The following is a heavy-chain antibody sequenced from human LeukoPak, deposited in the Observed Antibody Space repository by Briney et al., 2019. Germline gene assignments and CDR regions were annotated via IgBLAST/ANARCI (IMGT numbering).Heavy chain of an antibody. V-gene: IGHV5-10-1*01. D-gene: IGHD1-1*01. CDR3: ARYTTGDFDY. CDR2: IDPSDSYT. J-gene: IGHJ4*02. Sequence: HGESLKISSKGSGXSFTSYWISWVRQMPGKGLEWMGRIDPSDSYTNYSPSFQGHVTISADKSISTAYLQWSSLKASDTAMYYCARYTTGDFDYWGQGTLVTVSS. CDR1: GXSFTSYW.